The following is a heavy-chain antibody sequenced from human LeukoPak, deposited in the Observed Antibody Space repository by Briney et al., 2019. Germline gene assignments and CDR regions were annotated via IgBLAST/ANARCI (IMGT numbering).Heavy chain of an antibody. V-gene: IGHV3-30*02. CDR3: ARAKPKNMVRGLIMRRESRYYFDY. CDR2: IRYDGSNK. CDR1: GFTFSSYD. D-gene: IGHD3-10*01. J-gene: IGHJ4*02. Sequence: QSGGSLRLSCAASGFTFSSYDIHWVRQAPGKGLEWVAFIRYDGSNKYYADSVRGRFTISRDNSKNTLYLQMNSLRAEDTAVYYCARAKPKNMVRGLIMRRESRYYFDYWGQGTLVTVSS.